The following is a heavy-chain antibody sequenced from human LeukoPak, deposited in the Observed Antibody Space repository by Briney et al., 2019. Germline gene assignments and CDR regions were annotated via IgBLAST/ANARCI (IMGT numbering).Heavy chain of an antibody. CDR3: ARGPYYDFWSGYPSRYYYYYYGMDV. CDR2: INHSGST. D-gene: IGHD3-3*01. Sequence: SETLSLTCTVSGGSISGYYWSWIRQPPGKGLEWIGEINHSGSTNYNPSLKSRVTISVDTSKNQFSLKLSSVTAADTAVYYCARGPYYDFWSGYPSRYYYYYYGMDVWGQGTTVTVSS. CDR1: GGSISGYY. J-gene: IGHJ6*02. V-gene: IGHV4-34*01.